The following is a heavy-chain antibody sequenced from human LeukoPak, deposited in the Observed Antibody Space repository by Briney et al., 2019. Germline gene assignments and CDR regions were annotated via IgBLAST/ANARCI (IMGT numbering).Heavy chain of an antibody. V-gene: IGHV3-23*01. CDR1: GFTFNNHA. Sequence: GGSLRLSCAASGFTFNNHAMTWVRQAPGKGLEWVSIISGSGISAYYADSVKGRFTISRDNSKNTLHLQMNSLTAEDTAVYYCAKDGERGSGSYYRVDYWDQGTLVTVSS. CDR3: AKDGERGSGSYYRVDY. D-gene: IGHD3-10*01. CDR2: ISGSGISA. J-gene: IGHJ4*02.